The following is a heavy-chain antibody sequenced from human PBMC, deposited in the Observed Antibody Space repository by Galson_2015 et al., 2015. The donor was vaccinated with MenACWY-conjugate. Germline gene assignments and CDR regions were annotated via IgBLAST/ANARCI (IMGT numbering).Heavy chain of an antibody. CDR3: AKDRLRSGDNY. J-gene: IGHJ4*02. Sequence: SLRLSCAASGFTFGIYAMPWVRQAPGTGLEWISSISGSGDNTYYADYVKGRFTISRDNSKNTLYLQMNNLRAEDTAIYYCAKDRLRSGDNYWGQGTLVTVSS. V-gene: IGHV3-23*01. CDR2: ISGSGDNT. D-gene: IGHD1-26*01. CDR1: GFTFGIYA.